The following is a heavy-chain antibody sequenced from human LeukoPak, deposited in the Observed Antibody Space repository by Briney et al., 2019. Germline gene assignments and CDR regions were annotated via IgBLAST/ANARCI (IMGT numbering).Heavy chain of an antibody. J-gene: IGHJ4*02. CDR1: GYTFSRLA. CDR3: AKDHVSDGDPCLDY. D-gene: IGHD2-21*01. V-gene: IGHV3-23*01. CDR2: ISASGP. Sequence: GGSLRLSCAASGYTFSRLAMTWVREAPGKGLEWGSTISASGPYYADAVRGRFTISRDNSRNTLSLQMESLRAEDTAVYYCAKDHVSDGDPCLDYWGLGTLVTVSS.